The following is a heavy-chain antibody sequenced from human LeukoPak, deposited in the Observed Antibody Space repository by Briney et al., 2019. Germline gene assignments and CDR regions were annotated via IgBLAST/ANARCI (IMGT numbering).Heavy chain of an antibody. V-gene: IGHV3-23*01. D-gene: IGHD2-15*01. CDR2: ISGSGGST. CDR1: GFTFSSYA. J-gene: IGHJ4*02. Sequence: PGGSLRLSCAASGFTFSSYAMSWVRQAPGKGLEWVSAISGSGGSTYYADSVKGRFTISRDNSKNTLHLQMNSLRAEDTAVYYCAKSVYCSGGSCYPGAGYWGQGTLVTVSS. CDR3: AKSVYCSGGSCYPGAGY.